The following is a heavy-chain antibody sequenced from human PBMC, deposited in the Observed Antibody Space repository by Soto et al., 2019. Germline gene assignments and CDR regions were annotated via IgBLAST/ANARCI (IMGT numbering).Heavy chain of an antibody. D-gene: IGHD1-26*01. V-gene: IGHV1-69*01. Sequence: QVQLVQSGAEVKKPGSSVKVSCKASGGTFSSYSINWVRQAPGQGLEWMGEIIPIFATANYAQKFQGRVTITADESTSKAYVELSSLRSEDTAVYYCARDGGRHSGGIDYWGQGTLVTVSS. J-gene: IGHJ4*02. CDR1: GGTFSSYS. CDR2: IIPIFATA. CDR3: ARDGGRHSGGIDY.